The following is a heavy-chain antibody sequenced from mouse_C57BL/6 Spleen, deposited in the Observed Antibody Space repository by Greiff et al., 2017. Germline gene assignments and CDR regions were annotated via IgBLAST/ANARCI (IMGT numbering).Heavy chain of an antibody. CDR3: ARSSYDDYDVGYYFDY. CDR2: INPSNGGT. CDR1: GYTFTSYW. V-gene: IGHV1-53*01. Sequence: QVQLQQPGTELVKPGASVKLSCKASGYTFTSYWMHWVKQRPGQGLEWIGNINPSNGGTNYNEKFKSKATLTVDKSSSTAYMQLSSLTSEDSAVYYCARSSYDDYDVGYYFDYWGQGTTLTVSS. D-gene: IGHD2-4*01. J-gene: IGHJ2*01.